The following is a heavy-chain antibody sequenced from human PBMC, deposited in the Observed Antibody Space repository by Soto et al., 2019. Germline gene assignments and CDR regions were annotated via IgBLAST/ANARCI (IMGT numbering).Heavy chain of an antibody. J-gene: IGHJ6*02. CDR2: TYCRSKWYN. D-gene: IGHD3-22*01. CDR1: GDSVSSNSAA. CDR3: ARDPYYYDSSGYPQSRYYYYGMDV. Sequence: SQTLSLTCAISGDSVSSNSAAWNWIRQSPSRGLEWLGRTYCRSKWYNDYAVSVKSRITINPDTSKNQFSLQLNSVTPEDTAVYYCARDPYYYDSSGYPQSRYYYYGMDVWGQGTTVTVS. V-gene: IGHV6-1*01.